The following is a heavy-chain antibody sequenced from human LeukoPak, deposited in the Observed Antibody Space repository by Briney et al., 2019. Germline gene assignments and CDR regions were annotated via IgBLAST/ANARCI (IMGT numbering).Heavy chain of an antibody. D-gene: IGHD3-16*01. Sequence: GGSLRLSCSASGFTFSDYDMNWVRQAPGKGPEWVSSISGLSTHIYYGDSVKGRFSISRDNAKNSVYLQMNSLGVEDTAIYYCGRAFPPLRTSSAGDLWGQGILVTVSS. CDR3: GRAFPPLRTSSAGDL. V-gene: IGHV3-69-1*02. CDR2: ISGLSTHI. J-gene: IGHJ4*02. CDR1: GFTFSDYD.